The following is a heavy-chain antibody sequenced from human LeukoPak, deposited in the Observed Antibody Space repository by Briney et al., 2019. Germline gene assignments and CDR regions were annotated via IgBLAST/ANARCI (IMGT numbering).Heavy chain of an antibody. J-gene: IGHJ3*02. V-gene: IGHV3-30*18. CDR3: AKQCGGSDWFDAFDI. CDR2: ISYDGSNK. D-gene: IGHD6-19*01. Sequence: GGSLRLSCAASGFTFSSHTMHWVRQAPGKGLEWVAVISYDGSNKYYADSVKGRFTTSRDNSKNTLYLQMNSLRAEDTAVYYCAKQCGGSDWFDAFDIWGQGTMVTVSS. CDR1: GFTFSSHT.